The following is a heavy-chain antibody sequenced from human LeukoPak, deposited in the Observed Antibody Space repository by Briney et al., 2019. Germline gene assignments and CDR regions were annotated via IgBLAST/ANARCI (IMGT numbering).Heavy chain of an antibody. J-gene: IGHJ4*02. CDR2: ISYDGSNK. D-gene: IGHD2-2*01. CDR3: ARDGPGSYCSSTSCRDGIDY. Sequence: GGSLRLSCAASGFTFSSYGMHWVRQAPGKGLEWVAVISYDGSNKYYADSVKGRFTISRDNSKNTLYLQMNSLRAEDTAVYYCARDGPGSYCSSTSCRDGIDYWGQGTLVTVSS. V-gene: IGHV3-30*03. CDR1: GFTFSSYG.